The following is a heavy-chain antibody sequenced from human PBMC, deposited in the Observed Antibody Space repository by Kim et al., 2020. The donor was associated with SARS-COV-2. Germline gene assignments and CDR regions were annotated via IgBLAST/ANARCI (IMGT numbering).Heavy chain of an antibody. J-gene: IGHJ4*01. CDR2: INKNGDNT. CDR3: ARGYISGPFDS. D-gene: IGHD6-19*01. Sequence: GGSLRLSCAASGSTFDDYGMIWVRQAPGKGLEWVSGINKNGDNTGYADSVKGRFTISRDNAKNSLYLQMNSLRAEDTALYYCARGYISGPFDSWGHGTLVTVSS. CDR1: GSTFDDYG. V-gene: IGHV3-20*04.